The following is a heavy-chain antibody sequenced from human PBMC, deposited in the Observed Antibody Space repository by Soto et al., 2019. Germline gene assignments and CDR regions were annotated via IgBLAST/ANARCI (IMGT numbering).Heavy chain of an antibody. V-gene: IGHV3-21*01. Sequence: GGSLSLSCEASGFSFSTYSMHCVRQAPGKGLEWVSSIGRRSDIYYADSVKGRFTISRDNAKNSVSLQMNSLRDEDTAVYYCAREENAWPLAYGLDVCGEGTTVTV. CDR1: GFSFSTYS. CDR2: IGRRSDI. CDR3: AREENAWPLAYGLDV. D-gene: IGHD2-2*01. J-gene: IGHJ6*02.